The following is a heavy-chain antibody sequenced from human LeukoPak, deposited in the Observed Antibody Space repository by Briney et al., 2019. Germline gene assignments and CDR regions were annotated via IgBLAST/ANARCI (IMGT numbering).Heavy chain of an antibody. CDR2: ISSSSSYI. CDR1: GFTFSSYS. CDR3: ARAGPKIWFGELLHEYFQH. J-gene: IGHJ1*01. D-gene: IGHD3-10*01. V-gene: IGHV3-21*01. Sequence: PGGSLRLSCAASGFTFSSYSMNWVRQAPGKGLEWVSSISSSSSYIYYADSVKGRFTISRDNAKNSLYLQMNSLRAEDTAVYYCARAGPKIWFGELLHEYFQHWGQGTLVTVSS.